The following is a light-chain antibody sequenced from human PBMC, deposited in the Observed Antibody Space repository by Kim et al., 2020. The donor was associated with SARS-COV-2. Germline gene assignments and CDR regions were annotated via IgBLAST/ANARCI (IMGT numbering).Light chain of an antibody. Sequence: ASVGDRVTITCRTSQNSNSHLNWYLQKPGRAPKLLIYAASTLQGRVPSRFSGSGSETDFTLTISSLQPEDFATYFCQQTYISPFTFGPGTEVDIK. CDR2: AAS. CDR3: QQTYISPFT. J-gene: IGKJ3*01. V-gene: IGKV1-39*01. CDR1: QNSNSH.